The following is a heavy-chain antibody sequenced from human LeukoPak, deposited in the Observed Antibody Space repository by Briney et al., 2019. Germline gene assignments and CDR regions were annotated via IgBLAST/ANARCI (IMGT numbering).Heavy chain of an antibody. Sequence: KPSETLSLTCTVSGGSISTYYWSWLRQPPGKGLEWIGYISYTGSTNYSPSLKSRVTMSVDTSKNQFSLKLSSVTAADTAVYYCARLRELAALHDALDIWGQGTMVTVCS. CDR3: ARLRELAALHDALDI. J-gene: IGHJ3*02. D-gene: IGHD5-24*01. V-gene: IGHV4-59*08. CDR2: ISYTGST. CDR1: GGSISTYY.